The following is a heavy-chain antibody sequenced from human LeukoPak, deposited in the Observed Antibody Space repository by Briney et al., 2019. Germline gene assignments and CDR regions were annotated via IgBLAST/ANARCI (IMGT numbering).Heavy chain of an antibody. J-gene: IGHJ6*03. Sequence: ASVKVSCKASGYTFTSYGISWVPQAPGQGLEWMGWISAYNGNTNYAQKLQGRVTMTTDTSTSTAYMELRSLRSDDTAVYYCAREGTDGDFWSGYYTEYYYYMDVWGKGTTVTVSS. CDR3: AREGTDGDFWSGYYTEYYYYMDV. V-gene: IGHV1-18*01. CDR1: GYTFTSYG. D-gene: IGHD3-3*01. CDR2: ISAYNGNT.